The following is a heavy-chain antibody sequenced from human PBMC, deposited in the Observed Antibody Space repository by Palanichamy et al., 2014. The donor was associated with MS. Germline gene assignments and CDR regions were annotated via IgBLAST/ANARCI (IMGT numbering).Heavy chain of an antibody. CDR2: LWYDESNK. Sequence: QEQLVESGGGVVQPGRTLRLSCAASGFIFSSYGMHWVRQAPGKGLEWVAFLWYDESNKYYADSVKGRFTISRDNSKNTLYLQMNSLSAEDTAVYYCAREIGPQWLLMGGHYYGMDVWGQGTTVTVSS. CDR3: AREIGPQWLLMGGHYYGMDV. V-gene: IGHV3-33*01. D-gene: IGHD3-22*01. CDR1: GFIFSSYG. J-gene: IGHJ6*02.